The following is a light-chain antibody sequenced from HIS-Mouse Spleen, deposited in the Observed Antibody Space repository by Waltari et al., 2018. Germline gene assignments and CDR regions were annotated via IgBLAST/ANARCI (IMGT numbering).Light chain of an antibody. CDR1: SSNIGSNY. CDR3: AAWDDSLSGPV. CDR2: RNS. J-gene: IGLJ3*02. V-gene: IGLV1-47*01. Sequence: QSVLTQPPSASGTPGQRVTISCSGSSSNIGSNYVYWYQQRPGTAPKLLIYRNSQRPSGVPARFSGSKSGTSASLAISGLRSEDEADYYCAAWDDSLSGPVFGGGTKLTVL.